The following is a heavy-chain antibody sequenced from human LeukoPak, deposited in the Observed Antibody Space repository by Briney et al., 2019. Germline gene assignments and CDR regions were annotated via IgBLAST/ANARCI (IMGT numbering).Heavy chain of an antibody. V-gene: IGHV4-39*02. CDR3: ARGGANFWSGYFDS. J-gene: IGHJ4*02. D-gene: IGHD3-3*01. Sequence: SETLSLTCTVSGGSISSSSYYWGWIRQPPGKGLEWIGSIYYRGSTYYNPSLKNQVAISLDTSKNHFSLRLSTVTATDTAVYYCARGGANFWSGYFDSWGQGTPVIVSS. CDR1: GGSISSSSYY. CDR2: IYYRGST.